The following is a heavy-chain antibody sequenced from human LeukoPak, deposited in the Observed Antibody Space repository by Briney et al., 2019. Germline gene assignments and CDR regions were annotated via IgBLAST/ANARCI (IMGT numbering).Heavy chain of an antibody. CDR2: INHSGST. Sequence: SETLSLTCAVYGGSFSGYYWSWVRQPPGKGLEWVGEINHSGSTNYKASVKSRVTISVGTSKNQFSLKLSSVTAADTAVYYCTSQQLMYYFDYWGQGALATVSS. V-gene: IGHV4-34*01. CDR1: GGSFSGYY. CDR3: TSQQLMYYFDY. D-gene: IGHD6-13*01. J-gene: IGHJ4*02.